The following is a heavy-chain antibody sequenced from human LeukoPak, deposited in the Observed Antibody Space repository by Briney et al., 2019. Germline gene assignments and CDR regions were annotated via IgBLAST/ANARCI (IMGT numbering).Heavy chain of an antibody. D-gene: IGHD3-22*01. V-gene: IGHV1-46*01. Sequence: ASVKVSCKTSGGTFSSYAISWVRQAPGQGLEWMGIINPSGGSTSYAQKFQGRVTMTRDTSTSTVYMELSSLRSEDTAVYYCARPQDYDSSGYSPTSNDAFDIWGQGTMVTVSS. CDR3: ARPQDYDSSGYSPTSNDAFDI. CDR2: INPSGGST. J-gene: IGHJ3*02. CDR1: GGTFSSYA.